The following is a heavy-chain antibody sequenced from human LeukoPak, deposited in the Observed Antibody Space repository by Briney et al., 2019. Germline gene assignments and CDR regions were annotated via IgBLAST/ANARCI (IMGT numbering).Heavy chain of an antibody. Sequence: GESLKISCKSSGYSFTTYWIAWVRQMPGKGLEWMGIIYPGDSDTRYSPSFQGQVTISADKSISTAYLQWSSLKASDTAMYYCARRGRDGYNWIFDYWAQGTLVTVSS. D-gene: IGHD5-24*01. V-gene: IGHV5-51*01. CDR2: IYPGDSDT. CDR3: ARRGRDGYNWIFDY. CDR1: GYSFTTYW. J-gene: IGHJ4*02.